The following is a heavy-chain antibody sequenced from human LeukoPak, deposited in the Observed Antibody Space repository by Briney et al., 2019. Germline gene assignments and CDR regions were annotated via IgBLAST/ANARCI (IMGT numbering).Heavy chain of an antibody. V-gene: IGHV3-30-3*01. CDR1: GFTFSSYA. D-gene: IGHD1-1*01. J-gene: IGHJ6*01. CDR3: VRDRGPYGRTHHYSYYGMDV. CDR2: IFYGGSSK. Sequence: GRALRLSCAASGFTFSSYAIHWVRQAPGKGLEWVALIFYGGSSKYYADSVMGRFTISRDNSKTAVDLQINSLRNEETAVYYCVRDRGPYGRTHHYSYYGMDVWGQGATVTVSS.